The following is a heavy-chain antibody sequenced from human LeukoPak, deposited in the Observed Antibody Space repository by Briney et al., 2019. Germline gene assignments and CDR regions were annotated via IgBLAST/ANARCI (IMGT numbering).Heavy chain of an antibody. V-gene: IGHV3-30*18. CDR1: GFTFSSYG. CDR2: ISYDGSNK. J-gene: IGHJ4*02. CDR3: AKGPTPVVVVAATLDY. D-gene: IGHD2-15*01. Sequence: GGSLRLSCAASGFTFSSYGMHWVRQAPGKGLEWVAVISYDGSNKYYADSVKGRFTISRDNSKNTLYLQMNSLRAEDTAVYYCAKGPTPVVVVAATLDYWGQGTLVTVSS.